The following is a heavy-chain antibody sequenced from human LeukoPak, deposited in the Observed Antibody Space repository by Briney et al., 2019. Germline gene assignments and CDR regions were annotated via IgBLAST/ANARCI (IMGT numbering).Heavy chain of an antibody. Sequence: SETLSLTCTVSGGSISSYYWSWIRQPPGKGLEWIGYIYYSGSTNYNPSPKSRVTISVDTSKNQFSLKLSSVTAADTAVYYCARGLRSYSHPRSYYFDYWGQGTLVTVSS. V-gene: IGHV4-59*01. J-gene: IGHJ4*02. CDR3: ARGLRSYSHPRSYYFDY. D-gene: IGHD1-26*01. CDR2: IYYSGST. CDR1: GGSISSYY.